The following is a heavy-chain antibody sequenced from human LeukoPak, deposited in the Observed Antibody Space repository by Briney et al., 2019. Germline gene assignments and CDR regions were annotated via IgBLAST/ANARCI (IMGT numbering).Heavy chain of an antibody. V-gene: IGHV4-39*07. J-gene: IGHJ4*02. Sequence: SETLSLTCTVSGGSISSNNYYWGWIRQPPGKGLEWIGSIYYSGNTYYNPSLKSRVTISVDTSKNQFSLKLSSVTAADTAVYYCARGTLMVRGVIVLDYWGQGTLVTVSS. CDR3: ARGTLMVRGVIVLDY. CDR1: GGSISSNNYY. CDR2: IYYSGNT. D-gene: IGHD3-10*01.